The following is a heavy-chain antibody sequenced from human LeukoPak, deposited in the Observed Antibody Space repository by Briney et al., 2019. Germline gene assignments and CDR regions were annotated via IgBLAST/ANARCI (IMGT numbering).Heavy chain of an antibody. V-gene: IGHV4-59*12. CDR3: ARDNRWLQPTTYYYYGMDV. CDR1: GGSISSYY. Sequence: SETLSLTCTVSGGSISSYYWSWIRQPPGKGLEWIGYIYYSGSTNYNPSLKSRVTISVDTSKNQFSLKLSSVTAADTAVYYCARDNRWLQPTTYYYYGMDVWGQGTTVTVSS. J-gene: IGHJ6*02. CDR2: IYYSGST. D-gene: IGHD5-24*01.